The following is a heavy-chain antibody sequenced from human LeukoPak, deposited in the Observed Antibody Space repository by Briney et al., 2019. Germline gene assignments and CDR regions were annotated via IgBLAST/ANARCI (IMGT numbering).Heavy chain of an antibody. CDR3: ARGTRRAVAGIRVYYFDY. V-gene: IGHV4-59*01. CDR2: IYYSGST. D-gene: IGHD6-19*01. CDR1: GGSISNYY. J-gene: IGHJ4*02. Sequence: PSETLSLTCTVSGGSISNYYWSWIRQPPGKGLEWIGYIYYSGSTNYNPSLKSRVTISVDTSKNQFSLKLSSVTAADTAVYYCARGTRRAVAGIRVYYFDYWGQGTLVTVSS.